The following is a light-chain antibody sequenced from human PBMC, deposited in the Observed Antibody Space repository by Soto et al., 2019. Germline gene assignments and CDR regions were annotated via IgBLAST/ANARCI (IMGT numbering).Light chain of an antibody. CDR2: GAS. Sequence: EIVMTQSPATLSVSPGERATLSCRASQNVSSNLAWYQQKPGQAPRLLIYGASTRATGIPARFSGSGSGTEFTLTISSLQSEDFAVYYCQQYNNWRAAYPFGQGTKLEIK. J-gene: IGKJ2*01. CDR1: QNVSSN. V-gene: IGKV3-15*01. CDR3: QQYNNWRAAYP.